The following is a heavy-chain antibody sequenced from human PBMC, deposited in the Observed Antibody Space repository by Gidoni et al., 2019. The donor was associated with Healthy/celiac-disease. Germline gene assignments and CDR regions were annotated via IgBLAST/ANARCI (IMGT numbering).Heavy chain of an antibody. V-gene: IGHV3-30-3*01. D-gene: IGHD3-16*02. J-gene: IGHJ4*02. CDR1: GFTFSSYA. CDR2: LSYEGSNK. Sequence: QVQLVESGGGVVQPGRSLRPPCAASGFTFSSYAMHWVRQATGKGLEWGAVLSYEGSNKYYADSVKGRFTISREHSKNTLYLQMNSLRAEDTAVYYCARAGYYYVWGSYRYGYWGQGTLVTVSS. CDR3: ARAGYYYVWGSYRYGY.